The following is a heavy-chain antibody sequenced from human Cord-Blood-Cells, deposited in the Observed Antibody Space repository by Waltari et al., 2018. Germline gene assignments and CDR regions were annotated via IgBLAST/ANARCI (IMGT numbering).Heavy chain of an antibody. CDR1: GYNFTGYS. CDR2: INPNRGGT. V-gene: IGHV1-2*04. J-gene: IGHJ5*02. CDR3: ARSAYSNWFDP. Sequence: QLQLVQSGAEVKKPGASVKVPCKAPGYNFTGYSMPRVRQAPGQGLEWMGWINPNRGGTNYAQKFQGWVTMTRDTSISTAYMELSRLRSDDTAVYYCARSAYSNWFDPWGQGTLVTVSS. D-gene: IGHD3-16*01.